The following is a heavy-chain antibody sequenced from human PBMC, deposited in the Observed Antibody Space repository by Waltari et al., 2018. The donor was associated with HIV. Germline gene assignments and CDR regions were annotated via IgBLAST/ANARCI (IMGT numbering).Heavy chain of an antibody. Sequence: EVQLVESGGGVVQPGGSLRLSCAASGFPFSSDWMTWVRSAPGKGLEWVANIKQYGSEKYYADSVKGRFTISRDNAKNSLYLQMNSLRAEDTAVYYCASLYCSGGSCYDYWGQGTLVTVSS. CDR3: ASLYCSGGSCYDY. J-gene: IGHJ4*02. CDR2: IKQYGSEK. CDR1: GFPFSSDW. V-gene: IGHV3-7*01. D-gene: IGHD2-15*01.